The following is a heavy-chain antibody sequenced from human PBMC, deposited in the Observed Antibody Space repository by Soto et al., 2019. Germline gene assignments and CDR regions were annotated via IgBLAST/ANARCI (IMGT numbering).Heavy chain of an antibody. J-gene: IGHJ4*03. CDR2: VYHSGST. Sequence: SETLSLTFSVSGDSIRGGGHYWNWIRQFPGKGLEWIGYVYHSGSTHYNPSLRGRLTISIDTSKNQFSLRLISVTAADTALYYCARDTGLAPTVWGYWGHGTQVTVSS. CDR1: GDSIRGGGHY. CDR3: ARDTGLAPTVWGY. V-gene: IGHV4-31*03. D-gene: IGHD7-27*01.